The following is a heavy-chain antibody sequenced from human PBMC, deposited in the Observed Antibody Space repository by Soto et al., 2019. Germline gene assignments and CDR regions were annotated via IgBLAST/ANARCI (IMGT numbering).Heavy chain of an antibody. CDR1: GFTFSSYS. V-gene: IGHV3-21*01. Sequence: GGSLRLSCAASGFTFSSYSMNWVRQAPGKGLEWVSSISSSSSYIYYADSVKGRFTISRDNAKNSLYLQMNSLRAEDTAVYYCARAGIAVAGSHWFDPWGQGTLVTVSS. CDR2: ISSSSSYI. D-gene: IGHD6-19*01. J-gene: IGHJ5*02. CDR3: ARAGIAVAGSHWFDP.